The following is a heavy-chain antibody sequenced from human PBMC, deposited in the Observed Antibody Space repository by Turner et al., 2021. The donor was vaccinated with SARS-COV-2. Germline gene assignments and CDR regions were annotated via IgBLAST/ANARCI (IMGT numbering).Heavy chain of an antibody. J-gene: IGHJ4*02. CDR1: GFTFSSHP. D-gene: IGHD3-10*01. V-gene: IGHV3-23*01. CDR2: ISGRGDNT. CDR3: AKSPPTELRGVIEDYFDS. Sequence: EVQLLESGGGLAQPGGSLRLSCAASGFTFSSHPMSWVRQAPGKGLEWVSSISGRGDNTYYAESVRGRFTISRDVSDNTLHLEMNILRAEDTAVYYCAKSPPTELRGVIEDYFDSWGQGTLVIV.